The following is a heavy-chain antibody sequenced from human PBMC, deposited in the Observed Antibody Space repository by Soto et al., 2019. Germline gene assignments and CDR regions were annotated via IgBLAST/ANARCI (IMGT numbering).Heavy chain of an antibody. CDR2: IIPIFGTA. CDR3: AGGGWGEVGMFSD. D-gene: IGHD2-21*01. Sequence: QVQLVQSGAEVKKPGSSVKVSCKASGGTFSSYAISWVRQAPGQGLEWMGGIIPIFGTANYAQKFQGRVTITADETTSTADRELGSQRSEDTAVYYGAGGGWGEVGMFSDWGQGTLVTVSS. V-gene: IGHV1-69*01. CDR1: GGTFSSYA. J-gene: IGHJ4*02.